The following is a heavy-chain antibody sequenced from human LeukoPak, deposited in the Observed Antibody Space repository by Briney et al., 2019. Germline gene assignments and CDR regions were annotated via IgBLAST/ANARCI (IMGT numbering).Heavy chain of an antibody. CDR3: AKDISPEEIEPFDY. Sequence: GRSLRLSCAASGFTFDDYAMHWVRQAPGKGLEWVSGISWNSGSIGYADSVKGRFTISRDNAKNSLYLQMNSLRAEDTALYYCAKDISPEEIEPFDYWGQGTLVTVSS. V-gene: IGHV3-9*01. CDR2: ISWNSGSI. D-gene: IGHD1-14*01. CDR1: GFTFDDYA. J-gene: IGHJ4*02.